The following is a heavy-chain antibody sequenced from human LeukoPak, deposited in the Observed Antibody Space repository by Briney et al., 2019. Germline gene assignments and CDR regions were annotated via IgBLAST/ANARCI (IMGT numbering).Heavy chain of an antibody. V-gene: IGHV4-39*01. Sequence: SETLSLTCTVSGGSISSSTYFWDWVRQPPGKGLERIGSIYYSGNTYYNPSLKSRVTISVDTSKNQFSLKLSSVTAADTAVYYCARLKEGIDYWGQGTLVTVSS. CDR2: IYYSGNT. J-gene: IGHJ4*02. D-gene: IGHD3-10*01. CDR1: GGSISSSTYF. CDR3: ARLKEGIDY.